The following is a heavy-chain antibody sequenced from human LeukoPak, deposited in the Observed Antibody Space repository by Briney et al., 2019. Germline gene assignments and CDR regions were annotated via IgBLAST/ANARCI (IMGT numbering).Heavy chain of an antibody. J-gene: IGHJ4*02. CDR2: ISSSSSYI. CDR3: ARDSRATMIVVVRFDY. Sequence: PGGSLRLSCAASGFTFSSYSMTWVRQAPGKGLEWVSSISSSSSYIYYADSVKGRFTISRDNAKNSLYLQMNSLRAEDTAVYYCARDSRATMIVVVRFDYWGQGTLVTVSS. V-gene: IGHV3-21*01. D-gene: IGHD3-22*01. CDR1: GFTFSSYS.